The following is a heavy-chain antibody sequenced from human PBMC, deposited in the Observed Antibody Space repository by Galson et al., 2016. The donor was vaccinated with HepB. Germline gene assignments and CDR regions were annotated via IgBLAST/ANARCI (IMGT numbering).Heavy chain of an antibody. Sequence: ETLSLTCPVSGGSMGGHWTWIRQPPGKGLEWIGYIHDSGNTAYNPSLESRVIISIDTSKSQFSLKMSAVTAADTALYYCARDPGWHHRWFGPWGQGALVTVSS. CDR2: IHDSGNT. CDR1: GGSMGGH. J-gene: IGHJ5*02. V-gene: IGHV4-59*01. CDR3: ARDPGWHHRWFGP.